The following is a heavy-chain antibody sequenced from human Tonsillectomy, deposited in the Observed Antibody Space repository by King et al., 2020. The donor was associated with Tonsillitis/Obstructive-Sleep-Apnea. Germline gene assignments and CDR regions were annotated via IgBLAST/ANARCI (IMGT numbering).Heavy chain of an antibody. V-gene: IGHV3-9*01. CDR1: GFTFDDYA. J-gene: IGHJ6*03. CDR2: ISWDSNNI. Sequence: VQLVESGGGLVQPGRSLRLSCAASGFTFDDYAVHWVRQAPGKGLEWVAGISWDSNNIGYADSVKGRFTISRDNAKNSLYLQMNSLRAEDTALYYCAKGPGPDVVVSVANRAQGLYYSMDVWGQGTMVTVSS. D-gene: IGHD2-15*01. CDR3: AKGPGPDVVVSVANRAQGLYYSMDV.